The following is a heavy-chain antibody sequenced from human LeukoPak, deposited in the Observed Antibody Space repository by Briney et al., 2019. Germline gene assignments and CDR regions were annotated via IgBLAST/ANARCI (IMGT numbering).Heavy chain of an antibody. CDR1: GFTFTNYW. V-gene: IGHV3-7*03. D-gene: IGHD2-15*01. Sequence: GGSLRLSCAASGFTFTNYWMHWVRQAPGKGLEWVANIKQDGSEIYCVASVKGRFSISRDNSKNTLYLQMNSLRAEDTAVYYCAKAKSGYCSGGSCFDSWGQGTLVTVSS. CDR3: AKAKSGYCSGGSCFDS. J-gene: IGHJ4*02. CDR2: IKQDGSEI.